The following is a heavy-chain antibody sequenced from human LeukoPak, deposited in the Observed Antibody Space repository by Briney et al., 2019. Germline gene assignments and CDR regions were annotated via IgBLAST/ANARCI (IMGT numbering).Heavy chain of an antibody. V-gene: IGHV4-59*13. J-gene: IGHJ5*02. CDR3: ACSPANWFDP. Sequence: SETLSLTCTASGASISVYYWSWFRQPPGKGLEWIGYIYYSGSTNYNPSLKSRVTISVDTSKNQFSLKLSSVTAADTAVYYCACSPANWFDPWGQGTLVTVSS. CDR2: IYYSGST. CDR1: GASISVYY. D-gene: IGHD2-2*01.